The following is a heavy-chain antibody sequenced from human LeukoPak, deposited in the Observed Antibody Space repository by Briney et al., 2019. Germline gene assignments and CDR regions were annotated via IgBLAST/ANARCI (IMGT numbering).Heavy chain of an antibody. J-gene: IGHJ5*02. V-gene: IGHV5-51*01. D-gene: IGHD2-2*01. CDR2: IYPGDSDT. CDR3: ATLGYCSSTSCYSGWFDP. Sequence: KFGESLKISCKGSGYRFTSYWIGWVRQMPGKGPEWMGIIYPGDSDTRYSPSFQGQVTISADKSISTAYLQWSSLKASDTAMYYCATLGYCSSTSCYSGWFDPWGQGTLVTVSS. CDR1: GYRFTSYW.